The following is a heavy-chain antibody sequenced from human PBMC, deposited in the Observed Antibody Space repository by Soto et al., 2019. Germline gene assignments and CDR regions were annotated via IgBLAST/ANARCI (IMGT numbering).Heavy chain of an antibody. D-gene: IGHD6-13*01. CDR3: ARFSWYDGDSITNYYMDF. Sequence: LQESGPGLVKPSETLSLTCSVFGDSISSRSYYWAWIRRPPGMGLEWIASISYTGNTYYNPSLTSRAAISGDTSKNQFSLKLSCVTAADTAVYYCARFSWYDGDSITNYYMDFWGNGATVTVSS. J-gene: IGHJ6*03. V-gene: IGHV4-39*01. CDR1: GDSISSRSYY. CDR2: ISYTGNT.